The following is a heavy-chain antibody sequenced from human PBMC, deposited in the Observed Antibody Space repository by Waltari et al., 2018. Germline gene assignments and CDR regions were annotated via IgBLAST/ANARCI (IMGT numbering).Heavy chain of an antibody. Sequence: QLQLQESGPGLVKPSETLSLTCTVSGGSISSSRYYWGWVRQPPGKGLEWIVSIYYSGSTYYNPSLKSRVTISVDTSKNQFSLKLSSVTAADTAVYYCARRWGQLVPYGFDYWGQGTLVTVSS. CDR3: ARRWGQLVPYGFDY. D-gene: IGHD6-6*01. CDR1: GGSISSSRYY. CDR2: IYYSGST. V-gene: IGHV4-39*01. J-gene: IGHJ4*02.